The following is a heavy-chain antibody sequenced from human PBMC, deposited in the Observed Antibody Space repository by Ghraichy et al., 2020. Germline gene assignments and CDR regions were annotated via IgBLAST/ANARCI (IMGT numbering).Heavy chain of an antibody. CDR3: ARGVGAVAGHYYYGLDV. V-gene: IGHV3-48*04. CDR2: ITSSSNAI. CDR1: GFIFSSYS. D-gene: IGHD6-19*01. Sequence: GGSLRLSCAASGFIFSSYSMNWVRQAPGKGLEWVSFITSSSNAIYYADSVKGQFTISRDNAKNSLYLQMNSLRAEDTAVYYCARGVGAVAGHYYYGLDVWGQGTSVTVSS. J-gene: IGHJ6*02.